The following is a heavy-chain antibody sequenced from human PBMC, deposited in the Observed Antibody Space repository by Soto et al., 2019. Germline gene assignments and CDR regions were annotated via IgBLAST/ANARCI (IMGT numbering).Heavy chain of an antibody. CDR1: GGSFSGYY. J-gene: IGHJ4*02. CDR3: ATYNGSPVPAAIWYAY. V-gene: IGHV4-34*01. D-gene: IGHD2-2*01. Sequence: QVQLQQWGAGLLKPSEPLSLTCAVYGGSFSGYYWSWIRQPPGKGLEWIGEINHSVSTNYNPSLKSRVTISVATSQTQFSLKLSSVTAADTAVYYCATYNGSPVPAAIWYAYWGQVTLFTVSS. CDR2: INHSVST.